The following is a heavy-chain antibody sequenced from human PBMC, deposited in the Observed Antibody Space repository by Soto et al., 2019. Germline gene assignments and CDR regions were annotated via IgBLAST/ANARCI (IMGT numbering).Heavy chain of an antibody. CDR1: GGTFSSYA. J-gene: IGHJ5*02. D-gene: IGHD3-10*01. V-gene: IGHV1-69*13. CDR3: AKDLYASGAYGWFDP. Sequence: SVKVSCKASGGTFSSYAISWVRQAPGQGLEWMGGIIPIFGTANYAQKFQGRVTITADESTSTAYMELSSLRSEDTALYYCAKDLYASGAYGWFDPWGQGTLVTVSS. CDR2: IIPIFGTA.